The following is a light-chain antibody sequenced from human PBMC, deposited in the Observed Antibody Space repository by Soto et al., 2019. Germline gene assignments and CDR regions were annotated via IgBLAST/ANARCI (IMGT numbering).Light chain of an antibody. Sequence: DIQMTQSPSTLSASVGDRVTITCRASQNIERWLAWYQQKPGKAPKLLIYAASTLESGVPSRFSGSESGTEFTLTIRSLQPDDFATYYCQQYNSYSWTFGQGTKVDI. CDR3: QQYNSYSWT. J-gene: IGKJ1*01. CDR2: AAS. CDR1: QNIERW. V-gene: IGKV1-5*01.